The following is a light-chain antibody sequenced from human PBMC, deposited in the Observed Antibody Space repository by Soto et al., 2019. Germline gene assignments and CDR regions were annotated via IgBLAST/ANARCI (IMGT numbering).Light chain of an antibody. J-gene: IGLJ7*01. CDR3: AAWDDSLNGAV. V-gene: IGLV1-44*01. Sequence: QSVLTQPPSASGTPGQRVTISCSGSSSNIGSNTVNWYQQLPGTAPKLLIYSNNQRPSGVPDRFSGSKSGTSASLAISGLQSEDKADYYCAAWDDSLNGAVFGGGTQLTVL. CDR2: SNN. CDR1: SSNIGSNT.